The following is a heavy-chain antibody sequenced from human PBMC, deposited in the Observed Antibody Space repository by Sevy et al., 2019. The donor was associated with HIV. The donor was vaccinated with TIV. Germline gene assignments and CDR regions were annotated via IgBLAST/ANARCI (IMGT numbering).Heavy chain of an antibody. CDR3: TRDLGSSPASFFDY. D-gene: IGHD6-19*01. CDR1: GYTFTSFG. Sequence: ASVKVSRKASGYTFTSFGISWVRQAPGQGPEWMAWISAYNGHTNYAQKFQGRVTMTQDISTSTVYMELRSLRSDDTAIYYCTRDLGSSPASFFDYWGQGTLVTVSS. CDR2: ISAYNGHT. V-gene: IGHV1-18*04. J-gene: IGHJ4*02.